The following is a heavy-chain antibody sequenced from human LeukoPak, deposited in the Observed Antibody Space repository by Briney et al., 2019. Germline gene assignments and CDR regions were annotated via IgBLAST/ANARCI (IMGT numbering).Heavy chain of an antibody. J-gene: IGHJ4*02. D-gene: IGHD6-19*01. CDR2: IYYSGST. CDR3: ARGREGGSGWYGTFDY. CDR1: GGSVSSGSYY. V-gene: IGHV4-61*01. Sequence: SETLSLTCTVSGGSVSSGSYYWSWIRQPPGKGLEWIGYIYYSGSTNYNPSLKSRVTISVDKSKNQFSLKLSSVTAADTAVYYCARGREGGSGWYGTFDYWGQGTLVTVSS.